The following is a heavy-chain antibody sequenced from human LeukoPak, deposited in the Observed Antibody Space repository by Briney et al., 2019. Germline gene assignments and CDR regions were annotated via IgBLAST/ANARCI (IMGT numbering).Heavy chain of an antibody. D-gene: IGHD6-19*01. CDR1: GFTFDDYA. V-gene: IGHV3-9*01. CDR3: ARGNRDSSGFYYYYGMDV. CDR2: ISWDSKNI. J-gene: IGHJ6*02. Sequence: GGSLRLSCVASGFTFDDYAMFWVRLGPGKGLEWVSGISWDSKNIGYAASVKGRFTISRDNAKNSLYLQMNSLRGDDTAFYYCARGNRDSSGFYYYYGMDVWGQGTTVTVSS.